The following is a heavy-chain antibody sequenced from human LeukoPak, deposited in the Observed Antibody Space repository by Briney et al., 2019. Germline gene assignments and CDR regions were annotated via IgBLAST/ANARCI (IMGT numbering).Heavy chain of an antibody. CDR1: GYTYTGYY. D-gene: IGHD1-14*01. CDR2: INPNSGGT. CDR3: ARDRNRWFDP. J-gene: IGHJ5*02. V-gene: IGHV1-2*02. Sequence: ASVKDSCKASGYTYTGYYMHWVRPAPGQGGECMGCINPNSGGTNYAQRFQGRVTMTRDTSISTAYMELSRLRSDDTAVYYCARDRNRWFDPWGQGTLVTVSS.